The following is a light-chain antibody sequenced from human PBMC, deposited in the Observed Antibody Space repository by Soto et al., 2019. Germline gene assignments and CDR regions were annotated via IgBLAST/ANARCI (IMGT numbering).Light chain of an antibody. CDR2: EVS. J-gene: IGLJ1*01. V-gene: IGLV2-14*01. CDR3: SSYTSSSIDYV. Sequence: QSALTQPASVSGSPGQSITISCTGTSSDVGGYNYVSWYQQHPCKAPKLMIYEVSNRPSGVSNRFSGSKSGNTASLTISGLQAEDGADYYCSSYTSSSIDYVFGTGTKLTVL. CDR1: SSDVGGYNY.